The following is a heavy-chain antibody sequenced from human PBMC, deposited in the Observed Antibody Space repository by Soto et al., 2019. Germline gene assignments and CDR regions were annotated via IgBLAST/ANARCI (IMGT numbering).Heavy chain of an antibody. CDR3: AAEPSSYYYDSSVAFDY. Sequence: SVKVSCKASGFTFTSSAVQWVRQARGQRLEWIGWIVVGSGNTNYAQKFQERVTITRDMSTSTAYMELSSLRSEDTAVYYCAAEPSSYYYDSSVAFDYWGQGTLVTVSS. D-gene: IGHD3-22*01. CDR1: GFTFTSSA. V-gene: IGHV1-58*01. CDR2: IVVGSGNT. J-gene: IGHJ4*02.